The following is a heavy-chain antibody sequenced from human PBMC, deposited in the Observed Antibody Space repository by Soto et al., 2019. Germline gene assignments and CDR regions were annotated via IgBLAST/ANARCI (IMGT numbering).Heavy chain of an antibody. CDR3: ARVGVGAYHFDY. V-gene: IGHV3-74*01. CDR2: INTDGSTT. CDR1: GFTFNTYW. Sequence: GGYLRLACAASGFTFNTYWMHWVRQAPGKGLVWVSRINTDGSTTNYADSVEGRFTISRDNAKNTLYLQMNSLRAEDTAVYYCARVGVGAYHFDYWGQGTLVTVSS. D-gene: IGHD1-26*01. J-gene: IGHJ4*02.